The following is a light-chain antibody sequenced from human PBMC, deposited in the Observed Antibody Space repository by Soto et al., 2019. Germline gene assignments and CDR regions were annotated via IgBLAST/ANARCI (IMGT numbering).Light chain of an antibody. CDR3: QQYNNWPRT. J-gene: IGKJ1*01. CDR2: GAS. Sequence: EKVVTQSPGTLSVTTEERATLFCRASQSVSSNLAWYQQKPGQAPRLLIYGASTRATGIPARFSGSGSGTEFTLTISSLQSEDFAVYYCQQYNNWPRTFGQGTKVDI. V-gene: IGKV3-15*01. CDR1: QSVSSN.